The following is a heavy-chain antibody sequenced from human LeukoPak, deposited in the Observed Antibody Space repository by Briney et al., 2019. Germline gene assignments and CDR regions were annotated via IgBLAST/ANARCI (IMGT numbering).Heavy chain of an antibody. Sequence: ASVKVSCKASGYTFTVQYMHWVRQAPGQGPEWMGWINPHNGDTNYAQKFQGRVTMTRDTSISTAYMELTRLISDDTAVYYCAREVGCSGGSCYSVRYFDLWGRGTLVTVSS. D-gene: IGHD2-15*01. J-gene: IGHJ2*01. CDR1: GYTFTVQY. CDR3: AREVGCSGGSCYSVRYFDL. V-gene: IGHV1-2*02. CDR2: INPHNGDT.